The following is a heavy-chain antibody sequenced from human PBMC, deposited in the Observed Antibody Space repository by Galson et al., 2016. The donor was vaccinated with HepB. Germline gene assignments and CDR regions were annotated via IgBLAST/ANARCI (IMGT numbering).Heavy chain of an antibody. CDR2: INPSGGGT. J-gene: IGHJ4*01. V-gene: IGHV1-46*01. Sequence: SVKVSCKASGYTFTNYYIHWVRQAPGQGLEWMGIINPSGGGTSYAQKFQGRVTMTRDTSTSTVYMELSSLRFEDTAVYYCARDESYDFWSGLFDDWGQGPLVTVSS. CDR1: GYTFTNYY. D-gene: IGHD3-3*01. CDR3: ARDESYDFWSGLFDD.